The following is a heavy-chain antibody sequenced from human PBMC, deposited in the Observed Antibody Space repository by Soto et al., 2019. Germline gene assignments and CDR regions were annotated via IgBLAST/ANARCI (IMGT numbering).Heavy chain of an antibody. CDR3: AKDRFPITFAGVIVDY. CDR2: ISGSGGST. V-gene: IGHV3-23*01. CDR1: GLSLSCYP. J-gene: IGHJ4*02. D-gene: IGHD3-16*02. Sequence: GGCLRMCGSAGGLSLSCYPVCWVRQAPGKGLEWVSAISGSGGSTYYADSVKGRFTISRDNSKNTLYLQMNSLRAEDTAVYYCAKDRFPITFAGVIVDYWGQGT.